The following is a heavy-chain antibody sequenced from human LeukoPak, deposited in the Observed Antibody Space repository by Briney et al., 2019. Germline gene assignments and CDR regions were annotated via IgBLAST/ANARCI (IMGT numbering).Heavy chain of an antibody. CDR3: AKHPKRYSSSWSPTGY. V-gene: IGHV3-23*01. Sequence: PGGSLRLSCAASGFTFSSYDMNWVRQAPGKGLEWVSSISSSSSYIYYADSVKGRFTISRDNSKNTLYLQMNSLRAEDTAVYYCAKHPKRYSSSWSPTGYWGQGTLVTVSS. CDR2: ISSSSSYI. D-gene: IGHD6-13*01. J-gene: IGHJ4*02. CDR1: GFTFSSYD.